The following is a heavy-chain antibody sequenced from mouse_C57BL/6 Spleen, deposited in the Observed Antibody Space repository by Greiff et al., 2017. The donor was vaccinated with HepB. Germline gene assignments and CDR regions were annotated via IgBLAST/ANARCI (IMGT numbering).Heavy chain of an antibody. CDR3: AKYGNYGYYYAMDY. J-gene: IGHJ4*01. V-gene: IGHV1-7*01. Sequence: VQLQQSGAELAKPGASVKLSCKASGYTFTSYWMHWVKQRPGQGLEWIGYINPSSGYTKYNQKFKDKATLTAEKSSSTAYMQLSSLTYKESAVYYGAKYGNYGYYYAMDYWGQGTSVTVSS. CDR2: INPSSGYT. CDR1: GYTFTSYW. D-gene: IGHD2-1*01.